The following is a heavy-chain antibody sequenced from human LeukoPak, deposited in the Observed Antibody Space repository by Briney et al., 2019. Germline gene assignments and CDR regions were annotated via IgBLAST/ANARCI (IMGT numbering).Heavy chain of an antibody. CDR1: GYTFTCYY. CDR3: ARGGGAAYYDFWSGSLYYFDY. V-gene: IGHV1-2*04. J-gene: IGHJ4*02. D-gene: IGHD3-3*01. CDR2: INPNSGGT. Sequence: SVQVSCQASGYTFTCYYIHWVRQAPGQGLEWMGWINPNSGGTNYAQKFQGWVTMTRDTSISTAYMELSRLRSDDTAVYYCARGGGAAYYDFWSGSLYYFDYWGQGTLVTVSS.